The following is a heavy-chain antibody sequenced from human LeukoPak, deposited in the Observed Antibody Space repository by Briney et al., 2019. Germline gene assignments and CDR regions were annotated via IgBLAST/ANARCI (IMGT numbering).Heavy chain of an antibody. D-gene: IGHD3-10*01. Sequence: PSETLSLTCTVSGGSISSGGYYWSWIRQHPGKGLEWIGYIYYSGSTYYNPSLKSRVTTSVDTSKNQFSLKLSSVTAADTAVYYCAAPLWFREGYYMDVWGKGTTVTVSS. CDR1: GGSISSGGYY. CDR2: IYYSGST. J-gene: IGHJ6*03. CDR3: AAPLWFREGYYMDV. V-gene: IGHV4-31*03.